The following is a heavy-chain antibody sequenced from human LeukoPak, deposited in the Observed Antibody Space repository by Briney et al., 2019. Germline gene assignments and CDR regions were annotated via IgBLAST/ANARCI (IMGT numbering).Heavy chain of an antibody. Sequence: SETLSLTCTVSGGSISSSSYYWGWIRQPPGKGLEWIGSIYYSGSTYYNPSPKSRVTISVDTSKNQFSLKLSSVTAADTAVYYCAPLGQLLYTPPKGWFDPWGQGTLVTVSS. CDR2: IYYSGST. V-gene: IGHV4-39*01. CDR3: APLGQLLYTPPKGWFDP. CDR1: GGSISSSSYY. D-gene: IGHD2-2*01. J-gene: IGHJ5*02.